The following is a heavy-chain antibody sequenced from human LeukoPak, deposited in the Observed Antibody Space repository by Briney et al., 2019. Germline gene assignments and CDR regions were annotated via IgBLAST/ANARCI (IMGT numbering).Heavy chain of an antibody. Sequence: GGSLRLSCAASGFTVSSYAMHWVRQAPGKGLEWVAVISYDGSNKYYAASVKGRFTISRDNSKNTLYLQMNSLRAEDTAVYYCAREMGWSQGWFDPWGQGTLVTVSS. D-gene: IGHD2-8*01. CDR2: ISYDGSNK. CDR1: GFTVSSYA. J-gene: IGHJ5*02. CDR3: AREMGWSQGWFDP. V-gene: IGHV3-30*01.